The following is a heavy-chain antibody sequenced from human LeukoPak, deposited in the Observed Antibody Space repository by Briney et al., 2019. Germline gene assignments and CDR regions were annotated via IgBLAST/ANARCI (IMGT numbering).Heavy chain of an antibody. CDR3: ARSVYDFWSGYSGGFDP. CDR1: RGSFSGYY. Sequence: PSETLSLTCAVYRGSFSGYYWSWIRQPPGKGLEWVGEINHSGSTNYNPSLKSRVTISVDTSKNQFSLKLSSVTAADTAVYYCARSVYDFWSGYSGGFDPWGQGTLVTVSS. V-gene: IGHV4-34*01. CDR2: INHSGST. J-gene: IGHJ5*02. D-gene: IGHD3-3*01.